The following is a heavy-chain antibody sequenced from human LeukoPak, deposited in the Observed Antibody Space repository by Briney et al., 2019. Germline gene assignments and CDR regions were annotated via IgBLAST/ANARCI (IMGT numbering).Heavy chain of an antibody. J-gene: IGHJ4*02. CDR3: ARGGAPYGSGSYYNGLDY. Sequence: ASVKVSCKASGYTFTSYDINWVRQATGQGLEWMGWMNPNSGNTGYAQKFQGGVTITRNTSISTAYVELSSLRSEDTAVYYCARGGAPYGSGSYYNGLDYWGQGTLVTVSS. V-gene: IGHV1-8*03. CDR2: MNPNSGNT. D-gene: IGHD3-10*01. CDR1: GYTFTSYD.